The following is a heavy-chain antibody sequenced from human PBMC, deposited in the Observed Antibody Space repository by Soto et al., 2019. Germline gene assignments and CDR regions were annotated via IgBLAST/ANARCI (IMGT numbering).Heavy chain of an antibody. J-gene: IGHJ4*02. CDR2: ISSSSSYI. D-gene: IGHD6-19*01. V-gene: IGHV3-21*01. Sequence: PGGSLRLSCAASGFTFSSYSMNWVRQAPGKGLEWVSSISSSSSYIYYADSVKGRFTISRDNAKNSLYLQMNSLRAEDTAVYYCARAGYSSGWYAFDYWGQGTLVTVSS. CDR3: ARAGYSSGWYAFDY. CDR1: GFTFSSYS.